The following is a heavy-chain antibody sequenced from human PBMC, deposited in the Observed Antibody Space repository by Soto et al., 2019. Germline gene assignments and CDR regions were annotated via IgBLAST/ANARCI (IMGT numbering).Heavy chain of an antibody. J-gene: IGHJ4*02. D-gene: IGHD3-10*01. CDR1: GGSISSAYLF. CDR2: IYYSGTT. Sequence: SECMSPTCTVSGGSISSAYLFWTWLHHPPGKGLEWLGFIYYSGTTYYNPSLKGRLIISIDTSRNQFSLTLNSVTAADTAVFFCAREPYYPETRHDYWGQGALVTVSS. CDR3: AREPYYPETRHDY. V-gene: IGHV4-30-4*01.